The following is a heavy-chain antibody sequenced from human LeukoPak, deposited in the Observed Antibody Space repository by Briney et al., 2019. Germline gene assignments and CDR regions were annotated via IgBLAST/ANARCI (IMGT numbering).Heavy chain of an antibody. CDR1: GFTFSSYE. CDR2: ISSSGSTI. V-gene: IGHV3-48*03. D-gene: IGHD2-15*01. J-gene: IGHJ1*01. CDR3: ARDGGYCSGGSCYSYFQQ. Sequence: GGSLRLSCAASGFTFSSYEMNWVRQAPGKGLEWVSYISSSGSTIYYADSVKGRFTISRDNAKNSLYLQMNSPRAEDTAVYYCARDGGYCSGGSCYSYFQQWGQGTLVTVSS.